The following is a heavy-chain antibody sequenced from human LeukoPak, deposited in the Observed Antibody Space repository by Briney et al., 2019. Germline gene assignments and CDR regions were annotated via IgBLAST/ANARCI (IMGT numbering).Heavy chain of an antibody. D-gene: IGHD3-10*01. CDR3: ARDNGSGKFDY. V-gene: IGHV1-69*13. CDR1: GYTFTGYY. CDR2: IIPIFGTA. J-gene: IGHJ4*02. Sequence: GASVKVSCKASGYTFTGYYMHWVRQAPGQGLEWMGGIIPIFGTANYAQKFQGRVTITADESTSTAYMELSSLRSEDTAVYYCARDNGSGKFDYWGQGTLVTVSS.